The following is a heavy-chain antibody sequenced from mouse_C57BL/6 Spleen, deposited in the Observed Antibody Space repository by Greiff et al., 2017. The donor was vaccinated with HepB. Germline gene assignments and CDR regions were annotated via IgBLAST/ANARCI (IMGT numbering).Heavy chain of an antibody. CDR1: GFTFSDYG. D-gene: IGHD1-1*01. V-gene: IGHV5-17*01. Sequence: DVHLVESGGGLVKPGGSLKLSCAASGFTFSDYGMHWVRQAPEKGLEWVAYISSGSSTIYYADTVKGRFTISRDNAKNTLFLQMTSLRSEDTAMYYCARPFTTVYYAMDYWGQGTSVTVSS. J-gene: IGHJ4*01. CDR2: ISSGSSTI. CDR3: ARPFTTVYYAMDY.